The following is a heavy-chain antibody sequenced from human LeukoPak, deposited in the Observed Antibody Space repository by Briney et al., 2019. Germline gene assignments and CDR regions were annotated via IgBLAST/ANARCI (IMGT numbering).Heavy chain of an antibody. V-gene: IGHV3-48*01. D-gene: IGHD3-22*01. CDR2: ISSSSSTI. CDR1: GFTFSSHS. Sequence: GGSLRLSCAASGFTFSSHSMNWVRQAPGKGLEWVSYISSSSSTIYYADSVKGRFTISRDNAKNSLYLQMNSLRAEDTAVYYCARGAYYYEDWGQGTLVTISS. CDR3: ARGAYYYED. J-gene: IGHJ4*02.